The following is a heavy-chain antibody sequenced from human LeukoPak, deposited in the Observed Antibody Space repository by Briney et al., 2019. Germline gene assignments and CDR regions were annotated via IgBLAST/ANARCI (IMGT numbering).Heavy chain of an antibody. D-gene: IGHD2-15*01. CDR1: GFPFSFYA. CDR3: ARGRNTRSLDY. CDR2: ISYNGSNK. J-gene: IGHJ4*02. V-gene: IGHV3-30*04. Sequence: GGSLRLSCAASGFPFSFYAMHWVRQAPGKGLEWVGVISYNGSNKYYADSVKGRFTLSRDNSKNMLFLQMNSQRAEDTAVYYCARGRNTRSLDYWGQGTLVTVSS.